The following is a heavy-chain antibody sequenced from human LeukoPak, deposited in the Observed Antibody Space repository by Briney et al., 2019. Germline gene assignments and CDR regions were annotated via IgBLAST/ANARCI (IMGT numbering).Heavy chain of an antibody. V-gene: IGHV1-8*01. CDR1: GYTFTSYD. J-gene: IGHJ4*02. Sequence: ASVKVSCKASGYTFTSYDINWVRQATGQGLEWMGWMNPNSDNTGYAQKFQGRVTMTRNTSISTAYMELSSLRSEDTAVYYCARGTRYYGSGSYYTYDYWGQGTLVTVSS. D-gene: IGHD3-10*01. CDR3: ARGTRYYGSGSYYTYDY. CDR2: MNPNSDNT.